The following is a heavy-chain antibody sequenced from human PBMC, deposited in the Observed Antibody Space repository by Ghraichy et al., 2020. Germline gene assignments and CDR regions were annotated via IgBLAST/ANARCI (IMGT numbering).Heavy chain of an antibody. CDR2: IKPDGSGQ. J-gene: IGHJ4*02. V-gene: IGHV3-7*03. CDR1: GFIFNSYW. Sequence: GGSLRLSCVASGFIFNSYWMTWVRQAPGKGLQWVANIKPDGSGQYYLDSLKGRFTISRDNAKNTLYLQMDGLRAEDTAVYYCARSGGYGWDSWGQGKQVTVSS. CDR3: ARSGGYGWDS. D-gene: IGHD5-12*01.